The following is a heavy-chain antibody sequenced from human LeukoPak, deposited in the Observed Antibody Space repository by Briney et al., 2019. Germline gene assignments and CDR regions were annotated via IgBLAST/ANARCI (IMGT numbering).Heavy chain of an antibody. CDR3: AKEPQWEHVALFDY. V-gene: IGHV3-64*02. Sequence: GGSLRLSCAASGFTFSSYAMHWVRQAPGKGLEYVSAISSNGGSTYYADSVKGRFTISRDNSKNTLYLQMGSLRAEDMAVYYCAKEPQWEHVALFDYWGQGTLVTVSS. CDR1: GFTFSSYA. CDR2: ISSNGGST. D-gene: IGHD1-26*01. J-gene: IGHJ4*02.